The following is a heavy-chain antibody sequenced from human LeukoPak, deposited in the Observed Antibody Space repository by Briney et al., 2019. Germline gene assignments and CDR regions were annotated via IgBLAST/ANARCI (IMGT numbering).Heavy chain of an antibody. V-gene: IGHV3-7*01. CDR3: ATDLSYSSSSYYYYYGMDV. J-gene: IGHJ6*02. CDR2: IKQDGSEK. Sequence: GGSLGLSCAASGFTFSSYWMSWVRQAPGKGLEWVANIKQDGSEKYYVDSVKGRFTISRDNAKNSLYLQMNSLRAEDTAVYYCATDLSYSSSSYYYYYGMDVWGQGTTVTVSS. CDR1: GFTFSSYW. D-gene: IGHD6-6*01.